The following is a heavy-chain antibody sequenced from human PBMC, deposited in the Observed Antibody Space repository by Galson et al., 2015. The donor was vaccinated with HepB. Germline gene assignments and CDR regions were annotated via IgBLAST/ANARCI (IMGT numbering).Heavy chain of an antibody. CDR3: ARSETTVVTPGTPPYWYFDL. D-gene: IGHD4-23*01. V-gene: IGHV3-48*03. CDR2: ISSSGSTI. CDR1: GFTFSSYE. J-gene: IGHJ2*01. Sequence: SLRLSCAASGFTFSSYEMNWVRQAPGKGLEWVSYISSSGSTIYYADSVKGRFTISRDNAKNSLYLQMNSLRAEDTAVYYCARSETTVVTPGTPPYWYFDLWGRGTLVTVSS.